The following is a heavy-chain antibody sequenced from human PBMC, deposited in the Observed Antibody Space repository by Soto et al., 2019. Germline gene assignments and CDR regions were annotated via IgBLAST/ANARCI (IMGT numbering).Heavy chain of an antibody. CDR1: GYTFTSYG. V-gene: IGHV1-18*04. D-gene: IGHD6-13*01. CDR3: AREAGWQRMVPYD. J-gene: IGHJ4*02. Sequence: QDQLVQSGTEVKKPGASVNVSCKAFGYTFTSYGFSWVRQVPGQGPKWLGWISAFNGDTQYAQTMKGRLTVTTDTSTTTVHMELRSLTPADTAVYYCAREAGWQRMVPYDWGQGTLVTVS. CDR2: ISAFNGDT.